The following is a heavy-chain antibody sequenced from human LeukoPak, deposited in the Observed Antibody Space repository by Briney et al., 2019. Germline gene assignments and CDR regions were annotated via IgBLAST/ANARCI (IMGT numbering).Heavy chain of an antibody. CDR2: ISSSGSTI. Sequence: PGGSLGLSCAASGFTFSDYYMSWIRQAPGKGLEWVSYISSSGSTIYYADSVKGRFTISRDNAKNSLYLQMNSLRAEDTAVYYCARVSFYYYGSGSYLDYWGQGTLVTVSS. CDR3: ARVSFYYYGSGSYLDY. V-gene: IGHV3-11*04. J-gene: IGHJ4*02. CDR1: GFTFSDYY. D-gene: IGHD3-10*01.